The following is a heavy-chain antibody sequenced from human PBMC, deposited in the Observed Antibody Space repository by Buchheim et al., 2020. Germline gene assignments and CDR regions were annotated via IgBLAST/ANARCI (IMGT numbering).Heavy chain of an antibody. D-gene: IGHD4-17*01. J-gene: IGHJ5*02. CDR3: AREDGDLESWFDP. CDR2: ISSSSTI. V-gene: IGHV3-48*01. CDR1: GFTFSSYS. Sequence: EVQLVESGGGLVQPGGSLRLSCAASGFTFSSYSMNWVRQAPGKGLEWVSYISSSSTIYYADSVKGRFTISRDNAKNSMDLQMNSLRAEDTAVYYCAREDGDLESWFDPWGQGTL.